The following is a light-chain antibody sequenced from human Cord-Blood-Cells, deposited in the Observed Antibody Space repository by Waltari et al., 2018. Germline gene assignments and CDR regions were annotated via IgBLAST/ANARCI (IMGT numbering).Light chain of an antibody. CDR2: DVS. V-gene: IGLV2-14*01. J-gene: IGLJ1*01. CDR1: SSDVGGYNY. CDR3: SSYTSSSTLYV. Sequence: QSALTQPASVSGSPGQSITISCTGTSSDVGGYNYVSWYQQHPGKAPKLMIYDVSNRPPGVSNRFSGSKPGNTASLTISGLQAEDEADYYCSSYTSSSTLYVFGTGTKVTVL.